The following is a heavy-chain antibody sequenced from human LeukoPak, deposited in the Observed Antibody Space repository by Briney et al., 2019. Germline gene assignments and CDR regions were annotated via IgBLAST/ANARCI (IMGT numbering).Heavy chain of an antibody. CDR2: INHSGST. Sequence: KPSETLSLTCAVYGGSFSGYYWSWIRQPPGKGLEWIGEINHSGSTSYNPSLKSRVTISVDTSKNQFSLKLSSVTAADTAVYYCARYYDFWGQGTLVTVSS. D-gene: IGHD3-3*01. CDR3: ARYYDF. V-gene: IGHV4-34*01. CDR1: GGSFSGYY. J-gene: IGHJ4*02.